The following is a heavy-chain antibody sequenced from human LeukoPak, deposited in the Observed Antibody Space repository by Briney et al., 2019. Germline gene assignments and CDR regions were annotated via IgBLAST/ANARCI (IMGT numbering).Heavy chain of an antibody. CDR3: AKAARRNSGWYFIDQ. CDR2: ISDSSDLT. V-gene: IGHV3-23*01. Sequence: PGGSLRLSCAASGVAFSSQAMGWVRQAPGRGLEWVSVISDSSDLTYYSDSVKGRFTISRDNSKNMLYLQMNSLRADDTAIYFCAKAARRNSGWYFIDQWGQGTLVTVSS. J-gene: IGHJ4*02. CDR1: GVAFSSQA. D-gene: IGHD6-19*01.